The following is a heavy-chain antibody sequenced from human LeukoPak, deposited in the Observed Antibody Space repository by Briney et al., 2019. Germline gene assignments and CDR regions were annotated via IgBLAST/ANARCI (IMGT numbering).Heavy chain of an antibody. J-gene: IGHJ4*02. Sequence: QPGGSLRLSCAASGFTFSSYGMHWVRQAPGKGLEWVAFIRYDGSNKYYADSVKGRFTISRDNSKNTLYLQMNSLRAEDTAVYYCAKDANYYDSSGYRLFDYWGQGTLVTVSS. V-gene: IGHV3-30*02. D-gene: IGHD3-22*01. CDR2: IRYDGSNK. CDR3: AKDANYYDSSGYRLFDY. CDR1: GFTFSSYG.